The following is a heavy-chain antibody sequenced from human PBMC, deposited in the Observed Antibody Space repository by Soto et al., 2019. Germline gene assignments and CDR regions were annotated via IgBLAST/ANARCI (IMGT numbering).Heavy chain of an antibody. CDR1: GGSVSSGSYY. CDR2: IYYSGST. J-gene: IGHJ4*02. V-gene: IGHV4-61*01. CDR3: ARDTAMATGLFDY. Sequence: QVQLQESGPGLVKPSDTLSLTCTVSGGSVSSGSYYWSWIRQPPGKGLEWIGYIYYSGSTNYNPSLKSRVTVAVDTSKNQFSLKLSSVTAADTAVYYCARDTAMATGLFDYWGQGTLVTVSS. D-gene: IGHD5-18*01.